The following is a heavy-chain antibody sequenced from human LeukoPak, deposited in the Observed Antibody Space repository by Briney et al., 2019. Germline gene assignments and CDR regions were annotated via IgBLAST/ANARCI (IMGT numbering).Heavy chain of an antibody. J-gene: IGHJ4*02. CDR2: ISFDGSNK. V-gene: IGHV3-30*04. D-gene: IGHD6-19*01. CDR3: TNGWDV. CDR1: GFAFNTYT. Sequence: PGRSLRLSCAASGFAFNTYTVHWVHQGPGKGLDWVAVISFDGSNKYYADSVKGRFTISRDNSRNTLYLQMNSLRAEDTAVYYCTNGWDVWGQGTLVTVSS.